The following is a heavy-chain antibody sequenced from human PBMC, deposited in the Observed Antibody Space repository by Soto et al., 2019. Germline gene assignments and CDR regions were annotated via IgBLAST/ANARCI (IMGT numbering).Heavy chain of an antibody. V-gene: IGHV4-30-2*01. Sequence: QLQLQESGSGLVKPSQTLSLTCAVSGGSISSGGYSWSLIRQPPGKGLEGIGYISHSGSTYFNPSLKSRVTISLDRSKNQFSLKLSSVTAADTAVYYCASGGLLPDYWGQGTLVTVSS. CDR1: GGSISSGGYS. CDR2: ISHSGST. D-gene: IGHD6-19*01. CDR3: ASGGLLPDY. J-gene: IGHJ4*02.